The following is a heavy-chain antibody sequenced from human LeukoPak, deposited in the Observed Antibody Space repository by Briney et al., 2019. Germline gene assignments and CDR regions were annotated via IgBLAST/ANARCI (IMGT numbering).Heavy chain of an antibody. V-gene: IGHV3-7*01. J-gene: IGHJ4*02. CDR3: AGHPPTAPLGY. D-gene: IGHD4-11*01. CDR2: IKQDGSEK. CDR1: GFTFSSYW. Sequence: GGSLRLSCAAAGFTFSSYWMSWVGPAPGKGLEWVANIKQDGSEKYYVDSVKGRFTISRDNAKNSLYLQMNSLRAEDTAVYYCAGHPPTAPLGYWGQGTLVTVSS.